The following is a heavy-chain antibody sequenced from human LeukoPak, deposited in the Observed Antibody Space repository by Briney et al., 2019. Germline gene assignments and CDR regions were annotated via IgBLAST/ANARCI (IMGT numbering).Heavy chain of an antibody. CDR3: AKENEYSSSCDY. V-gene: IGHV3-23*01. D-gene: IGHD6-13*01. J-gene: IGHJ4*02. CDR1: GFTFDDYA. Sequence: PGGSLRLSCAASGFTFDDYAMHWVRQAPGKGLEWVSAISGSGGSTYYADSVKGRFTISRDNSKNTLYLQMNSLRAEDTAVYYCAKENEYSSSCDYWGQGTLVTVSS. CDR2: ISGSGGST.